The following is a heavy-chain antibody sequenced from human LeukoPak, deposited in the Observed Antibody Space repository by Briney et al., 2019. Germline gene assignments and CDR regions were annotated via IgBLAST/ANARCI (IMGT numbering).Heavy chain of an antibody. CDR1: GYTFTSYG. CDR2: ISAYNGNT. CDR3: ARVGGIAVAGSQT. D-gene: IGHD6-19*01. J-gene: IGHJ5*02. Sequence: ASVKVSCKASGYTFTSYGISWVRQAPGQGLEWMGWISAYNGNTNYAQKFQGRVTMTRDTSISTAYMELSRLRSDDTAVYYCARVGGIAVAGSQTWGQGTLVTVSS. V-gene: IGHV1-18*01.